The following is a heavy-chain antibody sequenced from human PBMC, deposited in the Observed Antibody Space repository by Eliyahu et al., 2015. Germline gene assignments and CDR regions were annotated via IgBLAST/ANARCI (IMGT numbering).Heavy chain of an antibody. CDR3: AKSQWSADNWFDP. V-gene: IGHV3-23*01. CDR2: ISGSGVST. Sequence: EVQLLESGGGLVQPGGSLRXSCAASGFTFSSYAMSWVRQAPGKGLEWVSTISGSGVSTYSADSVKGRFTISRDNSKNTLYMQMNSLRAEDTAVYYCAKSQWSADNWFDPWGQGTLVTVSS. J-gene: IGHJ5*02. CDR1: GFTFSSYA. D-gene: IGHD3-3*01.